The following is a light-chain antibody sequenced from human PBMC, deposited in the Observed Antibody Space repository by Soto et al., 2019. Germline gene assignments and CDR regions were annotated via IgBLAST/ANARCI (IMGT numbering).Light chain of an antibody. J-gene: IGKJ2*01. V-gene: IGKV3-11*01. CDR1: QTVSTY. Sequence: EVVLTQSPAALSLSLGERATLSCKTSQTVSTYLGWYQHKPGQAPRLLIYDASIWAAGIPARFIGSGSGTDFTLTISSLEPEDSAVYHCQQLVTWPPTFGQGTRLEIE. CDR3: QQLVTWPPT. CDR2: DAS.